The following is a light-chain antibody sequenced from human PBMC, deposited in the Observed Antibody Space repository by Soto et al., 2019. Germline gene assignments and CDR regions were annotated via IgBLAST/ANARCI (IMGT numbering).Light chain of an antibody. Sequence: DIQMTQSPSTLSASVGDRVTITCRASQSISSWLAWYQQKPGKAPKLLIYDASSLESGVPSRFSGSGPGTEFTLTISSLQADDFATYYCQQYNSYSPWTFGQGTKVDIK. CDR2: DAS. V-gene: IGKV1-5*01. J-gene: IGKJ1*01. CDR3: QQYNSYSPWT. CDR1: QSISSW.